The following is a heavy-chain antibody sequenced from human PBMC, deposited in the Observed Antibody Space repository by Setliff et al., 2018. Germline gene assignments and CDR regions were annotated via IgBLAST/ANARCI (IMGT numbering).Heavy chain of an antibody. CDR2: IYTSGST. V-gene: IGHV4-61*09. D-gene: IGHD2-21*01. CDR3: ARLGTTIPTSGTWTYYYYYYMDV. CDR1: GGSISEPNYY. Sequence: PSETLSLTCTVSGGSISEPNYYWSWIRQPVGKGLEWIGHIYTSGSTNYNPSLKSRVTISVDTSKNQFSLKVSSVTAADTAVYYCARLGTTIPTSGTWTYYYYYYMDVWGKGTTVTVSS. J-gene: IGHJ6*03.